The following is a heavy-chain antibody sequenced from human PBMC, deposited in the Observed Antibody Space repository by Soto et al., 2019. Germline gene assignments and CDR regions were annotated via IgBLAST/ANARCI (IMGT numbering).Heavy chain of an antibody. V-gene: IGHV4-30-4*01. CDR1: GGSISSGDYY. CDR2: IYYSGST. J-gene: IGHJ6*02. CDR3: ARGAKYHYGMDV. Sequence: QVQLQESGPGLVKPSQTLSLTCTVSGGSISSGDYYWSWIRQPPGKGLEWIGYIYYSGSTYYNPSHKSRVIISVDTSKNQFSLKLGSVTAADTAVYYCARGAKYHYGMDVWGQGTTVTVSS.